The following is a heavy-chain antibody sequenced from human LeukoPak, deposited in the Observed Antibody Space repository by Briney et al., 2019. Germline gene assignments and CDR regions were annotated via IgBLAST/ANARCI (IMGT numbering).Heavy chain of an antibody. J-gene: IGHJ1*01. V-gene: IGHV3-23*01. D-gene: IGHD3-9*01. CDR2: ISGSGGSI. CDR3: AKTDLYYDILTGYYNVGYFQH. Sequence: PGGSLRLSCAASGFTFSSYAMSWVSQAPGKGMEWVSGISGSGGSIYYADSEKGRFTISRDNSKNTLYLQMNSLRAEDTAVYYCAKTDLYYDILTGYYNVGYFQHWGQGTLVTVSS. CDR1: GFTFSSYA.